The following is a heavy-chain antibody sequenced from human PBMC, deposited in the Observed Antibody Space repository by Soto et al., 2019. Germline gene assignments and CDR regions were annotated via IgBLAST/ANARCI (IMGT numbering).Heavy chain of an antibody. V-gene: IGHV1-69*13. J-gene: IGHJ5*02. Sequence: SVKVSCKASGGTFSSYAISWVRQAPGQGLEWMGGIIPIFGTANYAQKFQGRVTITADESTNTAYMELSSLRSEDTAVYYCARDDYYDSSGYTQNWFDPWGQGTLVTVSS. CDR3: ARDDYYDSSGYTQNWFDP. CDR1: GGTFSSYA. CDR2: IIPIFGTA. D-gene: IGHD3-22*01.